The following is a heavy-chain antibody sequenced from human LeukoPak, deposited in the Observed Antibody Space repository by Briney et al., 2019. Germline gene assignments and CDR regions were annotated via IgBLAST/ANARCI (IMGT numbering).Heavy chain of an antibody. D-gene: IGHD6-13*01. CDR3: AREGDQQLADY. CDR2: ISYDGSNK. Sequence: GRSLRLSCAASGFTFSSYAMHWVRQAPGKGLEWVAIISYDGSNKYYADSVKGRFTISRDNSKNTLYLQMNSLRAEDTAVYYCAREGDQQLADYWGQGTLVTVSS. V-gene: IGHV3-30-3*01. J-gene: IGHJ4*02. CDR1: GFTFSSYA.